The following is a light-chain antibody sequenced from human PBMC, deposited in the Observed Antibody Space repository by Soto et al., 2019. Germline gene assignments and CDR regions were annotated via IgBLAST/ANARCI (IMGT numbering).Light chain of an antibody. CDR1: QTVSRH. V-gene: IGKV3-11*01. Sequence: EIVLTQCPATVSLSPGERATLSCRTSQTVSRHLAWYQQKPGQAPRLLIYDISNRDTGIPARFSGSGSGTDFTLTISSLEPEDSAVYYCQQRSHWPRNTFGQGTKLEIK. CDR2: DIS. CDR3: QQRSHWPRNT. J-gene: IGKJ2*01.